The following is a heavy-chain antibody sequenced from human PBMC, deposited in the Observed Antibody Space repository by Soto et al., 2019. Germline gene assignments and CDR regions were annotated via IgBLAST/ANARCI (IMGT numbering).Heavy chain of an antibody. CDR3: ARPKAQRTGYFDY. CDR1: GGTFSSYA. V-gene: IGHV1-69*13. J-gene: IGHJ4*02. D-gene: IGHD3-10*01. Sequence: SVKVSCKASGGTFSSYAISWVRQAPGQGLEWMGGIIPIFGTANYAQKFQGRVTITADESTSTAYMELSSLRSEDTAVYYCARPKAQRTGYFDYWGQGTLVTVSS. CDR2: IIPIFGTA.